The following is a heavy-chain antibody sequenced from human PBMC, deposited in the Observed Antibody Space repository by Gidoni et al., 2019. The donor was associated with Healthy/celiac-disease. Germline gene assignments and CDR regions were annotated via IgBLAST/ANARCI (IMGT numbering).Heavy chain of an antibody. D-gene: IGHD2-15*01. J-gene: IGHJ3*02. CDR3: ARGEDIVVVVAAPDAFDI. CDR1: GFTFSSYG. CDR2: IWYDGSNK. Sequence: QVQLVESGGGVVQPGRSLRLSCGASGFTFSSYGMHWVRQAPGKGLEWVAVIWYDGSNKYYADSVKGRFTISRDNSKNTLYLQMNSLRAEDTAVYYCARGEDIVVVVAAPDAFDIWGQGTMVTVSS. V-gene: IGHV3-33*01.